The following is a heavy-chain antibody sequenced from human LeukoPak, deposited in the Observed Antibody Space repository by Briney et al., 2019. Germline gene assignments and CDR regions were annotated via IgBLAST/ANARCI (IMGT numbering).Heavy chain of an antibody. CDR3: ARVGYSHGYDH. D-gene: IGHD5-18*01. Sequence: GGSLRLSCAASGFTFSSYAMSWVRQAPGKGLEWVSAIRGIGGSTYYADSVKGRFTISRDNAKNTVYMQMDSLRAEDTAVYYCARVGYSHGYDHWGQGTLVTVSS. CDR1: GFTFSSYA. V-gene: IGHV3-23*01. CDR2: IRGIGGST. J-gene: IGHJ5*02.